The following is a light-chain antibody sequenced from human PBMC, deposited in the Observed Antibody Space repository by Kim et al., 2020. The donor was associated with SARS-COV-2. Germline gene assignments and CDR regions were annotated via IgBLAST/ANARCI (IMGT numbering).Light chain of an antibody. Sequence: IQLTQSPSSLSASVGDRVTMTCRASQGMTSYLAWYQQRPGKAPKLLIYPASTLQSGVPSRFSGSGSGTDFTLTISSLQPEDFATYYCQQSSSFGGGTKVDIK. CDR1: QGMTSY. J-gene: IGKJ4*01. CDR3: QQSSS. CDR2: PAS. V-gene: IGKV1-9*01.